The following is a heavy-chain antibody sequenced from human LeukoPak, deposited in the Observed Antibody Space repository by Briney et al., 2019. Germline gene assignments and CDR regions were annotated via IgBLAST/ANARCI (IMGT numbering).Heavy chain of an antibody. J-gene: IGHJ3*02. CDR1: GGSISSSRYY. Sequence: SETLSLTXTVSGGSISSSRYYWGWIRQPPGTGLEWIATIYYNGDTYHNPSLKSRVTISVDTSKNQFSLKLSSVTAADTAVYYCASPREMATIYDAFDIWGQGTMVTVSS. V-gene: IGHV4-39*01. CDR3: ASPREMATIYDAFDI. CDR2: IYYNGDT. D-gene: IGHD5-24*01.